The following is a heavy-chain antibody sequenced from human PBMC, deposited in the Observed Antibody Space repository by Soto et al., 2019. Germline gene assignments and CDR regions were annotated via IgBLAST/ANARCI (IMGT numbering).Heavy chain of an antibody. CDR1: GFTFSSYG. Sequence: QVQLVESGGGVVQPGRSLRLSCAASGFTFSSYGMHWVRQAPGKGLERVAVISYDGSSEYYEDSVKGRFTISRDNSRNTLYLHMNTLRAEDTAVYFFAKGRGRTYGSDGALNIWWQATIVTVSS. J-gene: IGHJ3*02. CDR3: AKGRGRTYGSDGALNI. D-gene: IGHD4-17*01. CDR2: ISYDGSSE. V-gene: IGHV3-30*18.